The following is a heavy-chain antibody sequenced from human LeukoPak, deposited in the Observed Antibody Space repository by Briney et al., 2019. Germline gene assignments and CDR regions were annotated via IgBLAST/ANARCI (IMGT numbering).Heavy chain of an antibody. CDR1: GFTFSSYS. D-gene: IGHD6-13*01. Sequence: PGGSLRLSCAASGFTFSSYSMMWVRQAPGKGLEWVSYISSSSTTIHYADSVKGRYTISRDNAKNSVYLQMNSLRAEDTAVYYCARDGGPAYSSSWYLYWGQGTLVTVSS. CDR2: ISSSSTTI. J-gene: IGHJ4*02. CDR3: ARDGGPAYSSSWYLY. V-gene: IGHV3-48*01.